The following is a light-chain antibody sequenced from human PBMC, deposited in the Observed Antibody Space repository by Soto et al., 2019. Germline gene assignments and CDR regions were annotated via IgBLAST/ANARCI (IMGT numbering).Light chain of an antibody. Sequence: DFQMTQSPSTLSASEGDRVTITCRASQNIRSRLAWFQQKPGKAPKLLIYDASSLESGVPQRFSGSGSGTEFTLTISRLQTDDFSTYYCQQYHSYWTFGQGTKVE. CDR1: QNIRSR. CDR2: DAS. CDR3: QQYHSYWT. J-gene: IGKJ1*01. V-gene: IGKV1-5*01.